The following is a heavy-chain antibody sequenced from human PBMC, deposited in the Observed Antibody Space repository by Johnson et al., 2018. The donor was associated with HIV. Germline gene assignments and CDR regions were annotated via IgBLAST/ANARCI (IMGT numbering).Heavy chain of an antibody. D-gene: IGHD1-26*01. CDR1: GFAFSNYA. CDR3: AKGRWEATTYDDAFDI. J-gene: IGHJ3*02. V-gene: IGHV3-30-3*01. CDR2: ISFDGSNE. Sequence: QVQLVESGGGVVQPGGSLRLSCAASGFAFSNYAMHWVRQVPGKGLEWVAIISFDGSNEYSADSVKGRFTISRDNAKNSLYLQMNSLRAEDTAVYYCAKGRWEATTYDDAFDIWGQGTMVTVSS.